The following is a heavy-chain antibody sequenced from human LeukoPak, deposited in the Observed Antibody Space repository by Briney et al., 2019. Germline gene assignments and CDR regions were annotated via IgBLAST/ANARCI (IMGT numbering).Heavy chain of an antibody. CDR1: GFTFSSYA. CDR3: AKGGAGSYYSPLNY. J-gene: IGHJ4*02. Sequence: PPGGSLRLSCAASGFTFSSYAMSWVRQAPGKGLEWVSAISGSGGSTYYADSVKGRFTISRDNSKNTLYLQMNSLRAEDTAVYYCAKGGAGSYYSPLNYWGQGTLVTVSS. V-gene: IGHV3-23*01. CDR2: ISGSGGST. D-gene: IGHD3-10*01.